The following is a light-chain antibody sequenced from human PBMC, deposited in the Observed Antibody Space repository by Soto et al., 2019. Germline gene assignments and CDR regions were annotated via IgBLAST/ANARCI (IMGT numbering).Light chain of an antibody. CDR2: GAS. Sequence: ETLMTQSPATLSVSPGERATLSCRASQSVSSNLAWYQQKPGQAPRLLIYGASTRATGIPTRFSGSGSGTEFTLTISSLQSEDFAVYYCQQYNNWPPVTFGQGTRREIK. CDR1: QSVSSN. J-gene: IGKJ5*01. CDR3: QQYNNWPPVT. V-gene: IGKV3-15*01.